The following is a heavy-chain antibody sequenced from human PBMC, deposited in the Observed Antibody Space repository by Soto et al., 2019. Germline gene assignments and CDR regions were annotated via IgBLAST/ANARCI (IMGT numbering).Heavy chain of an antibody. CDR2: ISGSGGST. V-gene: IGHV3-23*01. D-gene: IGHD6-19*01. CDR3: AEDRYSSAYGMDV. Sequence: GGSLRLSCAASGFTFSSYAMNWVRQAPGKGLEWVSAISGSGGSTYFADSVKGRFTISRDNSKNTLYLQMNSLRAEDTAVYYCAEDRYSSAYGMDVWGQGTTVTVSS. CDR1: GFTFSSYA. J-gene: IGHJ6*02.